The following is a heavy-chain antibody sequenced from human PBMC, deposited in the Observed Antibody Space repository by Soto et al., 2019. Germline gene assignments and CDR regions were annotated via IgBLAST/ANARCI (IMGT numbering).Heavy chain of an antibody. J-gene: IGHJ6*02. Sequence: QVQLVQSGAEVRKPGASVKVSCKASGYTFSNYGLSRVRQAPGQGLEWMGWISDYNGNTHYAQKFQGRLIMTTDTPTGAVYVGLRSLTSDGTAVYFCAREGYYSGSGTYSPPRYYGMDVWGQGTTVTVSS. CDR1: GYTFSNYG. D-gene: IGHD3-10*01. CDR2: ISDYNGNT. CDR3: AREGYYSGSGTYSPPRYYGMDV. V-gene: IGHV1-18*01.